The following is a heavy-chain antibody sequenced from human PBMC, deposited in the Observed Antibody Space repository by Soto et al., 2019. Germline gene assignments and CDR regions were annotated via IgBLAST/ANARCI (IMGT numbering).Heavy chain of an antibody. CDR1: GFTFGDYA. V-gene: IGHV3-49*04. J-gene: IGHJ4*02. CDR3: TSELYSGNFDY. Sequence: SLRLSCTASGFTFGDYAMSWVRQAPGKGLEWVGFIRSKAYGGTTEYAASVKGRFTISRDDSKSIAYLQMNSLKTEDTAVYYCTSELYSGNFDYWGQGTLVTVSS. D-gene: IGHD1-26*01. CDR2: IRSKAYGGTT.